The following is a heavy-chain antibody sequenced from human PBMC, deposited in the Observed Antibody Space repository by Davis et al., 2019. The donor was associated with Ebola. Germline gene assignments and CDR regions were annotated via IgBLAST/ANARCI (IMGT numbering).Heavy chain of an antibody. CDR2: FWSDGTSH. J-gene: IGHJ6*02. Sequence: GESLKISCAISGFSFNNFGMHWVRQAPGKGLEWVAAFWSDGTSHYYADSVKGRFTISRDNSKNTLYLQMNSLRAEDTAVYYCAKELAGYSYYYYYGMDVWGQGTTVTVSS. CDR3: AKELAGYSYYYYYGMDV. CDR1: GFSFNNFG. D-gene: IGHD6-19*01. V-gene: IGHV3-33*06.